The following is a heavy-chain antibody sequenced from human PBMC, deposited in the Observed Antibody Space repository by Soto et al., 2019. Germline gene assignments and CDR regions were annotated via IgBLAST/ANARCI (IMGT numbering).Heavy chain of an antibody. CDR3: ARDSVDIVVVVAATLFGNFDY. D-gene: IGHD2-15*01. J-gene: IGHJ4*02. CDR2: ISYDGSNK. Sequence: PGGSLRLSCAASGFTFSSYAMHWVRQAPGKGLEWVAVISYDGSNKYYADSVKGRFTISRDNSKNTLYLQMNSLRAEDAAVYYCARDSVDIVVVVAATLFGNFDYWGQGTLVTVSS. V-gene: IGHV3-30-3*01. CDR1: GFTFSSYA.